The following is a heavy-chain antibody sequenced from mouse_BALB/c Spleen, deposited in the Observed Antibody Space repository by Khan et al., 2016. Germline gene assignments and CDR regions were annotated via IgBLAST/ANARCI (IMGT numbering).Heavy chain of an antibody. Sequence: QVQLQQSGAELMKPGASVKISCKATGYTFSSYWRAGGKQRLDPTLEWIKHILPGSGLHPYNQKFKGQATFTADTSTNTAYMHLSSLTSEDSAVYYVARGDGYGRFAYWGQGTLVTVSA. CDR3: ARGDGYGRFAY. J-gene: IGHJ3*01. CDR2: ILPGSGLH. D-gene: IGHD2-2*01. V-gene: IGHV1-9*01. CDR1: GYTFSSYW.